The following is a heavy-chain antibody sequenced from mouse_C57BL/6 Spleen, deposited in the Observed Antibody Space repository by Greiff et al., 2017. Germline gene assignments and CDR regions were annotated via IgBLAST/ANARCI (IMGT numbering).Heavy chain of an antibody. CDR3: ARHEDEEYYGSSPYFDY. J-gene: IGHJ2*01. CDR2: FYPGSGSI. Sequence: QVQLQQSGAELVKPGASVKLSCKASGYTFTEYTIHWVKQRPGQGLEWIGWFYPGSGSIKYNEKFKDKATLTADKSSSTVYMELSRLTSEDSAVYFCARHEDEEYYGSSPYFDYWGQGTTLTVSS. CDR1: GYTFTEYT. V-gene: IGHV1-62-2*01. D-gene: IGHD1-1*01.